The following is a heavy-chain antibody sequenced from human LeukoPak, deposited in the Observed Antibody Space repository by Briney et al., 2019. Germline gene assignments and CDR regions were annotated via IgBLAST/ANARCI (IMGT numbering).Heavy chain of an antibody. CDR2: IYHSGST. CDR1: GGSISSGGYY. V-gene: IGHV4-30-2*01. D-gene: IGHD2-2*01. Sequence: PSETLSLTCTVSGGSISSGGYYWSWIRQPPGKGLEWIGYIYHSGSTYYNPSLKSRVTISVDRSKNQFSLKLSSVTAADTAVYYCARVPNPPRDCSSTSCYSLYYFDYWGQGTLVTVSS. J-gene: IGHJ4*02. CDR3: ARVPNPPRDCSSTSCYSLYYFDY.